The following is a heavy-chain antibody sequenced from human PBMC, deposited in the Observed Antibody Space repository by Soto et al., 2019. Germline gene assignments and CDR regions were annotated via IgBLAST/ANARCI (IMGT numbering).Heavy chain of an antibody. CDR3: ARDPYGDYDLDY. J-gene: IGHJ4*02. Sequence: QVQLVESGGGVVQPGRSLRLSCAASGFTFSSYAMHWVRQAPGKGLEWVAVISYDGSNKYYADSVKGRFTISRDNSKNTLYLQMNSLRAEDTAVYYCARDPYGDYDLDYWGQGTLVTVSS. CDR2: ISYDGSNK. V-gene: IGHV3-30-3*01. D-gene: IGHD4-17*01. CDR1: GFTFSSYA.